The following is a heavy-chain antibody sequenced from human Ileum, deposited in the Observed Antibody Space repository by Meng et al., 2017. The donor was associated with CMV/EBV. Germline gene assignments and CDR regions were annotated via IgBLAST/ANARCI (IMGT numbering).Heavy chain of an antibody. Sequence: VKLPQWGAGLFKPSEALSLTCAVYSGSFSDFFWGWIRPPPGKGLEWIGESSHSGNTKYNPSLKSRVTISVDASKNQFSLNMRSVTAADTAVYYCARGRDFWWEMDYTGQGTLVTVSS. CDR1: SGSFSDFF. CDR3: ARGRDFWWEMDY. D-gene: IGHD1-26*01. V-gene: IGHV4-34*01. CDR2: SSHSGNT. J-gene: IGHJ4*02.